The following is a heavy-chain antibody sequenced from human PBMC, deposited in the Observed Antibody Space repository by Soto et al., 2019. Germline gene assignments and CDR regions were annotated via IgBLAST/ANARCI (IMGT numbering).Heavy chain of an antibody. CDR2: IQSGGHT. D-gene: IGHD2-2*01. CDR3: ARVPDLDYCSRTSCLYYFDY. Sequence: PGGSLRLSCAASGFTFSSYAMSWVRQAPGKGLEWGSLIQSGGHTYYADSVKGRFTISRDNSKNSLHLQMNSLRAEDTAVYYCARVPDLDYCSRTSCLYYFDYWGQGALVTVSS. J-gene: IGHJ4*02. V-gene: IGHV3-23*01. CDR1: GFTFSSYA.